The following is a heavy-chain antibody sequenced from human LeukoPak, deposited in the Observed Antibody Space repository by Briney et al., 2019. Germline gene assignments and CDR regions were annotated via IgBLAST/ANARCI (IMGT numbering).Heavy chain of an antibody. CDR3: ARGGLYDSSGYFDY. Sequence: PGGSLRLSCAASGFTFSSYAMHWVRQAPGRGLEWVAVISYDGSNKYYADSVKGRFTISRDNSKNTLYLQMNSLRAEDTAVYYCARGGLYDSSGYFDYWGQGTLVTVSS. D-gene: IGHD3-22*01. CDR1: GFTFSSYA. J-gene: IGHJ4*02. V-gene: IGHV3-30-3*01. CDR2: ISYDGSNK.